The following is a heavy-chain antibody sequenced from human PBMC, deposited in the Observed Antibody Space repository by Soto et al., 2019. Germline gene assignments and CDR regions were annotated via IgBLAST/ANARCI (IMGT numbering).Heavy chain of an antibody. CDR2: ISYDGSNK. CDR1: GFTFSSYA. Sequence: GGSLRLSCAASGFTFSSYAMHWVRQAPGKGLEWVAVISYDGSNKYYADSVKGRFTISRDNSKNTLYLQMNSLRAEDTAVYYCAREGVVVATIYYYYGMDVWGQGTTVPSP. V-gene: IGHV3-30-3*01. CDR3: AREGVVVATIYYYYGMDV. D-gene: IGHD2-21*01. J-gene: IGHJ6*02.